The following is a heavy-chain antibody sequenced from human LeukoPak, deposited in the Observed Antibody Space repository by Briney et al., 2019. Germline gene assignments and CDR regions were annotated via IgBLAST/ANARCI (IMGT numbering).Heavy chain of an antibody. V-gene: IGHV1-18*01. Sequence: ASVKVSCKASGYTFTSYGISWVRQAPGQGLEWMGWISAYNGNTNYAQKLQGRVTMTTDTSTSTAYMELRSLRSDDTAVYYCARDIGGYSGYDYDKYYFDYWGQGTLVTVSS. J-gene: IGHJ4*02. CDR1: GYTFTSYG. CDR3: ARDIGGYSGYDYDKYYFDY. CDR2: ISAYNGNT. D-gene: IGHD5-12*01.